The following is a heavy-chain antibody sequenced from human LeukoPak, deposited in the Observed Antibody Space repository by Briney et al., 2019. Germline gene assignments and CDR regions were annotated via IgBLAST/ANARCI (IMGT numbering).Heavy chain of an antibody. CDR1: GFTLCSYI. CDR2: IIGSGGST. V-gene: IGHV3-23*01. D-gene: IGHD6-13*01. J-gene: IGHJ4*02. Sequence: GALRHSPAASGFTLCSYIVSWGPQAPRERLGWVSAIIGSGGSTYYADSVQRPVSLSRDNSQNTLYLQMKSPRAQGTALYYRSKDPGIAAAGTPLYVFVFWGQGTLVTASS. CDR3: SKDPGIAAAGTPLYVFVF.